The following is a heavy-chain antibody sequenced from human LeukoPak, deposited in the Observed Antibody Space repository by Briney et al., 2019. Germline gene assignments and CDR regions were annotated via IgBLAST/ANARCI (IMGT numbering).Heavy chain of an antibody. CDR1: VGSISSGSYY. Sequence: SETLSLTCTVSVGSISSGSYYWSWIRQPAGKGLEWIGRIYTSESTNYNPSLKSRVTISVDTSKNQFSLKLSSVTAADTAVYYCARADGGWYYFDYWGQGTLVTVSS. V-gene: IGHV4-61*02. CDR3: ARADGGWYYFDY. D-gene: IGHD6-19*01. J-gene: IGHJ4*02. CDR2: IYTSEST.